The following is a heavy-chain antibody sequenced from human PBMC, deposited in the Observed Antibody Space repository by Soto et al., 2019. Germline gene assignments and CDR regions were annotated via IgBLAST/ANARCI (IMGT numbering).Heavy chain of an antibody. CDR1: GFTFSSYG. Sequence: QVQLVESGGGVVHPGRSLRLSCAASGFTFSSYGMHWVRQAPGKGLEWVAVISYGGSNKYYAYSVKGRFTISRDNSKNTLYLQMNNLRAEDTAVYYCAKDNCISTSCYRLYNWFDPWGQGTLVTVSS. J-gene: IGHJ5*02. CDR2: ISYGGSNK. D-gene: IGHD2-2*01. V-gene: IGHV3-30*18. CDR3: AKDNCISTSCYRLYNWFDP.